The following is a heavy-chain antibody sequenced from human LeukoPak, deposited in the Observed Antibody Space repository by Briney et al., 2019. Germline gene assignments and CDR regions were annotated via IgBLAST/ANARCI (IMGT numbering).Heavy chain of an antibody. V-gene: IGHV4-31*03. D-gene: IGHD6-6*01. J-gene: IGHJ4*02. CDR2: IYYSGST. CDR3: ARTGSIAARPSPVSYGGTDYFDY. CDR1: GGSISSGGYY. Sequence: PPQTLSLTCTVSGGSISSGGYYWSWIRQHPGKGLEWIGYIYYSGSTYYNPSLKSRVTISVDTSKNQFSLKLSSVTAADTAVYYCARTGSIAARPSPVSYGGTDYFDYWGQGTLVTVSS.